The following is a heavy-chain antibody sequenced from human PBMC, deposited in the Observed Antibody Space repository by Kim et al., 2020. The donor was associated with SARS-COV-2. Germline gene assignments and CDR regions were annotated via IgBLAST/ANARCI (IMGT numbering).Heavy chain of an antibody. CDR1: GFTFSSYA. CDR3: ARVRGYSGYDLVDY. Sequence: GGSLRLSCAASGFTFSSYAMHWVRQAPGKGLEYVSAISSNGGSTYYANSVKGRFTISRDNSKNTLYLQMGSLRAEDMAVYYCARVRGYSGYDLVDYWGQGTLVTVSS. J-gene: IGHJ4*02. V-gene: IGHV3-64*01. D-gene: IGHD5-12*01. CDR2: ISSNGGST.